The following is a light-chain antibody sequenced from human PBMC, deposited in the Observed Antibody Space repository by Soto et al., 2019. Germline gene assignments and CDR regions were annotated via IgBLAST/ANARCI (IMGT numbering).Light chain of an antibody. CDR2: GYN. J-gene: IGLJ2*01. V-gene: IGLV1-40*01. CDR3: QSYDSSLSGAVV. CDR1: SSNIGAGYD. Sequence: QAVVTQPPSVSGAPGQRVTISCTGSSSNIGAGYDVHWYQQLPGTAPKLLIYGYNNRPSGVPDRFSGSKSGTSASLAITGLQAEDEADYYCQSYDSSLSGAVVFGGGTKLTVL.